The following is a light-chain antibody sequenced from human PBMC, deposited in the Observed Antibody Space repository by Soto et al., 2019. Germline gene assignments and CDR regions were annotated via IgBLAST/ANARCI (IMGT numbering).Light chain of an antibody. CDR2: AAS. V-gene: IGKV1-17*01. CDR1: QGIRID. Sequence: IELTQSPSSLSSSVGDRVTLTWLASQGIRIDLGWYKQRPGEAPKRLSYAASSLQSGVPSRFSGSGSGTDFTLTISSLKPEDFETYYCLQHNSYPLTFGGGTKVDI. J-gene: IGKJ4*01. CDR3: LQHNSYPLT.